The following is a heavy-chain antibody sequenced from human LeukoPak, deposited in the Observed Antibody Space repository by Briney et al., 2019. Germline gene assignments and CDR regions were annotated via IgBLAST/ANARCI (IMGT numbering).Heavy chain of an antibody. V-gene: IGHV3-30*18. CDR3: AKEPPGGWYYFDY. J-gene: IGHJ4*02. CDR2: ISYDGSNK. CDR1: GFTFSSYG. Sequence: PGRSLRLSCAASGFTFSSYGMHWVRQAPGKGLEWVAAISYDGSNKYYADSVKGRFTISRDNSKNTLYLQMNSLRAEDTAVYYCAKEPPGGWYYFDYWGQGTLVTVSS. D-gene: IGHD6-19*01.